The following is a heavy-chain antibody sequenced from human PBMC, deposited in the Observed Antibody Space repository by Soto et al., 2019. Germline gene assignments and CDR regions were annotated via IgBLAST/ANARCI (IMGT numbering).Heavy chain of an antibody. J-gene: IGHJ3*02. D-gene: IGHD4-4*01. CDR2: IWYDGSDK. CDR1: GFTLRSNG. Sequence: PGGSLRLPYAASGFTLRSNGMHWVRPAPVKGLEWVAFIWYDGSDKYYADSVKGRFTISRDNSKNTLYLQMNSLRAEDTAVYYCARDRYPNYPPDAFDIWGQGTRVTVS. CDR3: ARDRYPNYPPDAFDI. V-gene: IGHV3-33*01.